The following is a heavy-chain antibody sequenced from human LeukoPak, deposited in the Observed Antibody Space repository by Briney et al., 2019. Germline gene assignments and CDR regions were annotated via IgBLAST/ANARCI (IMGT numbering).Heavy chain of an antibody. V-gene: IGHV2-70*04. CDR1: GFSLSTSGMR. Sequence: SGPALVKPTQTLTLTCTFSGFSLSTSGMRVRWIRQPPGKALEWLARIDWDDDKLYTTSLKTRLTISKDTSKNQVVLTMTNMDPVDTATYYCARIYSDRVMDIWGKGTTVTVSS. J-gene: IGHJ6*04. CDR2: IDWDDDK. CDR3: ARIYSDRVMDI. D-gene: IGHD3-9*01.